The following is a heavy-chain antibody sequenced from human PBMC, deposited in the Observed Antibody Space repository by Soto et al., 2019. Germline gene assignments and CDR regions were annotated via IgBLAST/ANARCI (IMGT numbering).Heavy chain of an antibody. J-gene: IGHJ5*02. Sequence: VQLLEPGGDLVQPGGSLKLSCVGSGFTFGNYVMNWVRQAPGKGLEWVASISGTGVSTFYAHAVKGRFTVSRDNSKNTLYLYMSSLRADDTAVYFCARDRQGFTSGWPNLFDPWGQGTLVTVSS. D-gene: IGHD6-19*01. CDR2: ISGTGVST. CDR1: GFTFGNYV. CDR3: ARDRQGFTSGWPNLFDP. V-gene: IGHV3-23*01.